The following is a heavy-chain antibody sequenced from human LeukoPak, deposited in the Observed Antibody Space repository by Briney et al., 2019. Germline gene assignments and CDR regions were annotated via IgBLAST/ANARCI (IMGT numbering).Heavy chain of an antibody. Sequence: PGGSLRLSCAASGFTFSTYGMHWVRQAPGKGLEWVAVIWYDGSNKYYADSLKGRFTVSRDNSKNTLYLQMNSLRAEDTAVYYCAKKTIVGATVDAFDIWGQGTMVIVSS. CDR2: IWYDGSNK. J-gene: IGHJ3*02. V-gene: IGHV3-30*02. D-gene: IGHD1-26*01. CDR1: GFTFSTYG. CDR3: AKKTIVGATVDAFDI.